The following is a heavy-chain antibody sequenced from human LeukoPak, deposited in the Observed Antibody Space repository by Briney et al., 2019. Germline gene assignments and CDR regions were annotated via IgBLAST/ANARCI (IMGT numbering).Heavy chain of an antibody. J-gene: IGHJ5*02. Sequence: SETLSLTCTVSGGSISSYYWSWIRQPPGKGLEWIGYIYYSGSTNYKSSLKSRVTISVDTSKNQFSLKLSSVTAADTAVYYCARDRLQLQSWGQGTLVTVSS. CDR1: GGSISSYY. CDR2: IYYSGST. D-gene: IGHD1-1*01. CDR3: ARDRLQLQS. V-gene: IGHV4-59*01.